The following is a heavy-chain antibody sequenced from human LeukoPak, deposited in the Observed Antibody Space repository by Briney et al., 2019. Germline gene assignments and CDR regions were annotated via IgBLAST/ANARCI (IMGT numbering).Heavy chain of an antibody. Sequence: PGGSLSLSCAASGFPVSSYYMNWVRQAPGKELEGVSVIYTGGGRYYADSVRGGFTISRDTSKNMVFLQMNSLRVEDTAVYYCARGIDYWGRGTLVTVSS. CDR3: ARGIDY. CDR2: IYTGGGR. J-gene: IGHJ4*02. CDR1: GFPVSSYY. V-gene: IGHV3-53*01.